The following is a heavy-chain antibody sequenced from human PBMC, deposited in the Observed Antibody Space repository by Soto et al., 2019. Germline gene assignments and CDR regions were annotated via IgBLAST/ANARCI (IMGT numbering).Heavy chain of an antibody. CDR1: GYTITSNY. D-gene: IGHD5-18*01. CDR3: ARDGVDTATGYYYGMDV. Sequence: GAPVKASSKASGYTITSNYLHWPRQATGQGLEWMGIINPSGGSTSYAQKFQGRVTMTRDTSTSTVYMELSSLRSEDTAVYYCARDGVDTATGYYYGMDVWGQGTTVTV. V-gene: IGHV1-46*01. J-gene: IGHJ6*02. CDR2: INPSGGST.